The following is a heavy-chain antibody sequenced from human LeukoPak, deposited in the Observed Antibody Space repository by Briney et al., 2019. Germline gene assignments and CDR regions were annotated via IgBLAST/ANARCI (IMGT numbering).Heavy chain of an antibody. CDR3: ARISGTAPRY. Sequence: LGGSLRLSCAASGFPFSDSNMNWVRQAPGKGLEWVAYVCGIGCSSTTIYYADSVKGRFTISRDNAKNSLYLQMNSLRAEDTAIYYCARISGTAPRYWGQGTPVIVSS. J-gene: IGHJ4*02. CDR1: GFPFSDSN. D-gene: IGHD3-10*01. CDR2: VCGIGCSSTTI. V-gene: IGHV3-48*01.